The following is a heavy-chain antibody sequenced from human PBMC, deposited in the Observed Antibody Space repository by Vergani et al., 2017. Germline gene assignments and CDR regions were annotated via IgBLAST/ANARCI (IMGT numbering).Heavy chain of an antibody. CDR3: ARDSQDDSSGYVPDDAFDI. J-gene: IGHJ3*02. CDR2: SSSSSSFK. Sequence: EVQLVESGGGLVKPGGSLRLSCAASGFSFSTYSMNWVRQAPGKGLEWVSSSSSSSSFKYYADSVKGRFTISRDNAKNSLYLQMNSLRAEDTAVYYCARDSQDDSSGYVPDDAFDIWGQGTMVTVSS. V-gene: IGHV3-21*01. CDR1: GFSFSTYS. D-gene: IGHD3-22*01.